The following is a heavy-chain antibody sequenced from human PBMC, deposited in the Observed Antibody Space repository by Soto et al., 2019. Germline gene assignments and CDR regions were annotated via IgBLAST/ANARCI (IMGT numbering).Heavy chain of an antibody. CDR2: IYWNDDK. CDR3: AHRRDGPNPDYFDY. J-gene: IGHJ4*02. Sequence: SGPTLVNPTQTLTLTRTFSGFSLSTTAVGVGWIRQPPGKALEWLALIYWNDDKRYSPSLKSRLTLTKDTSKNHVVLTMTNMDPVDTATYYCAHRRDGPNPDYFDYWGQGTLVTVSS. V-gene: IGHV2-5*01. CDR1: GFSLSTTAVG.